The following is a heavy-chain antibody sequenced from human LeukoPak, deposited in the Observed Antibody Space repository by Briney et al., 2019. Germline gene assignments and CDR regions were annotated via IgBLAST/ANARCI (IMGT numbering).Heavy chain of an antibody. Sequence: GGSLRLSCAASGFTFSSYWMSWVRQAPGKGLEWVANIKQDGSEKYYVDSVKGRFTISRDNAKNSLYLQMNSLKVEDTAVYYCATPAAGPGAEYSLYWGQGTLVIVSS. V-gene: IGHV3-7*01. CDR1: GFTFSSYW. CDR2: IKQDGSEK. J-gene: IGHJ1*01. CDR3: ATPAAGPGAEYSLY. D-gene: IGHD6-13*01.